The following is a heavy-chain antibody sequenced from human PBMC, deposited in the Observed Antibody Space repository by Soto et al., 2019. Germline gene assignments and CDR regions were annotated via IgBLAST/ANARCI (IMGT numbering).Heavy chain of an antibody. CDR3: AKNPESYAWGLEGYCDY. V-gene: IGHV3-30*18. CDR2: FSYDGSDK. Sequence: QVQLVESGGGVVQPGRSLRVSCAASGFTFSSYGMNWVRQAPGKGLEWVAIFSYDGSDKYYADSVKGRFTISRDNSKNTLYLQMNSLRGEDTAVYYCAKNPESYAWGLEGYCDYWGQGTLVTVSS. CDR1: GFTFSSYG. D-gene: IGHD3-16*01. J-gene: IGHJ4*02.